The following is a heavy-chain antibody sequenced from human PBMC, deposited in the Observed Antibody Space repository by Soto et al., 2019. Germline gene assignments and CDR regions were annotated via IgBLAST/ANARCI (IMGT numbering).Heavy chain of an antibody. CDR1: GFTFSSYA. V-gene: IGHV3-23*01. CDR2: ISASGGGT. Sequence: EVQLLESGGGLVQPGGSLRLSCAASGFTFSSYAMCWIRQAPGKGLEWVSAISASGGGTYYVDSVKGRFTISRDNSKNTLYLQMNSLRAEDSALYYCAKDHESDYWGQGTLVTVSS. CDR3: AKDHESDY. J-gene: IGHJ4*02.